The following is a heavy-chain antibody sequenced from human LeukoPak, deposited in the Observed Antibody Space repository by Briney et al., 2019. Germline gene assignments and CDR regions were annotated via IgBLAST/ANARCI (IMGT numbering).Heavy chain of an antibody. J-gene: IGHJ5*02. D-gene: IGHD6-13*01. CDR1: GYIFTSYA. CDR3: ARLAAAGNWFDP. CDR2: INTNTGHQ. V-gene: IGHV7-4-1*02. Sequence: ASVKVSCKASGYIFTSYAIHWLRQAPGQGLEWMGWINTNTGHQTYAQGFRGRFVSSLDTSVSTAYLQISSLKAEDTAVYYCARLAAAGNWFDPWGQGTLVTVSS.